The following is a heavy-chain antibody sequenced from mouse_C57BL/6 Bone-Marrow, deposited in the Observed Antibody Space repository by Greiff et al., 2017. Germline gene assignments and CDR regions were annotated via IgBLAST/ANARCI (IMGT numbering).Heavy chain of an antibody. Sequence: QVQLQQPGAELVRPGTSVKLSCKASGYTFTSYWMHWVKQRPGQGLEWIGVIDPSDSYTNYNQKFKGKATLTVYTSSSTAYMQLSSLTAEDSAVYYCARSVITSFAYWGQGTLVTVSA. CDR1: GYTFTSYW. CDR2: IDPSDSYT. V-gene: IGHV1-59*01. J-gene: IGHJ3*01. D-gene: IGHD1-1*01. CDR3: ARSVITSFAY.